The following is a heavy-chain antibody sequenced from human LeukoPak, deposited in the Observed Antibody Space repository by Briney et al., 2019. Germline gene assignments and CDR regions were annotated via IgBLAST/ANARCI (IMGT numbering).Heavy chain of an antibody. CDR2: ISGSGGST. J-gene: IGHJ4*02. V-gene: IGHV3-23*01. CDR1: GFTFSSYA. Sequence: GGSLRLSCAASGFTFSSYAMSWVRQAPGKGLEWVSVISGSGGSTCYADSVKGRFTISRDNSKNTLYLQMNSLRAEDTAVHYCAKGLSGSSGWYYFDYWGQGTLVTVS. D-gene: IGHD6-19*01. CDR3: AKGLSGSSGWYYFDY.